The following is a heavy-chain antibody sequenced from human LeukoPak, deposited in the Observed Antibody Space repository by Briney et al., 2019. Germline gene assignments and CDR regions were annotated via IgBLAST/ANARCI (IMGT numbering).Heavy chain of an antibody. CDR2: ISYDGSNK. CDR3: AKDRCSNGVGCYYYYMDV. Sequence: PGRSLRLSCAASGLTFSSYAMHWVRQAPGKGLEWVAVISYDGSNKYYADSVKGRFTISRDNSKKTLYLQMNSLRAEDTAVYYCAKDRCSNGVGCYYYYMDVWGKGTTVTISS. CDR1: GLTFSSYA. V-gene: IGHV3-30*04. D-gene: IGHD2-8*01. J-gene: IGHJ6*03.